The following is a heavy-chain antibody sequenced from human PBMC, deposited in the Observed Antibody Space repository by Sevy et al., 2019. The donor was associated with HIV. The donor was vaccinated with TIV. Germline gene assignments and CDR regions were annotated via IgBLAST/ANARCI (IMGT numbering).Heavy chain of an antibody. CDR3: ARDAGYTTKFHPLH. V-gene: IGHV3-30*04. D-gene: IGHD5-12*01. CDR1: GFSPNPYA. Sequence: GGSLRLSCSASGFSPNPYAMHWVRHPPGTPLAWVSAISSTGNFESYAASVKGRFTISKDNSKNTVSLQMNSLRPEDTAMYYCARDAGYTTKFHPLHWGQGTLVTVSS. CDR2: ISSTGNFE. J-gene: IGHJ4*02.